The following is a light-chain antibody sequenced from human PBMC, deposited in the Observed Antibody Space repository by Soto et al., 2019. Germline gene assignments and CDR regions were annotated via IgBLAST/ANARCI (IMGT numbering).Light chain of an antibody. V-gene: IGKV3D-15*01. CDR3: QQYNDWPPLT. Sequence: EIVMTQSPAILSLSPGERATLSCRASQSVSRNVAWYQQKPGQAPRLLISEASTRAPGIPARFSDSGSGTEFSLAISSLQSEDFALYYYQQYNDWPPLTFGGGTKVEI. J-gene: IGKJ4*01. CDR1: QSVSRN. CDR2: EAS.